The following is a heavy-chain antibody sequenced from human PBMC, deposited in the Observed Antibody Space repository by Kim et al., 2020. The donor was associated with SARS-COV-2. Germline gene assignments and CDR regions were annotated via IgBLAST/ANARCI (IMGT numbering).Heavy chain of an antibody. CDR1: GFTFSSFA. V-gene: IGHV3-23*01. CDR2: ISDSGDNT. J-gene: IGHJ6*02. CDR3: AKDLGYCSSSICYPPYGIDV. Sequence: GGSLRLSCAASGFTFSSFAMSWVRQAPGKGLEWVSAISDSGDNTHYADSVKGRFTISRDNSKNTLYLQMNSLRAEDTAVYYCAKDLGYCSSSICYPPYGIDVWGQGTTVTVSS. D-gene: IGHD2-2*03.